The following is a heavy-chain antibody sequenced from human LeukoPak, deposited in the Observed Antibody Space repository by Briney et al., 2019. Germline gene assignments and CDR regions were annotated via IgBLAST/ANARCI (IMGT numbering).Heavy chain of an antibody. CDR3: ATKEGRGGFGDYYYYGMDV. J-gene: IGHJ6*02. CDR1: GYTLTELS. V-gene: IGHV1-24*01. CDR2: FDPEDGET. D-gene: IGHD3-10*01. Sequence: ASVKVSCKVSGYTLTELSMHWVRQAPGKGLEWMGGFDPEDGETVYAQKFQGRVTMTEDTSTDPAYMELSSLRSEDTAVYYCATKEGRGGFGDYYYYGMDVWGQGTTVTVSS.